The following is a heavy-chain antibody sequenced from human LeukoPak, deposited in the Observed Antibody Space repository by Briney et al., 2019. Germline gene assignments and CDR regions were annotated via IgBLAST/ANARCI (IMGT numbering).Heavy chain of an antibody. D-gene: IGHD2/OR15-2a*01. CDR1: GFTFSTYW. CDR3: ARDTYYAPFDP. V-gene: IGHV3-7*01. J-gene: IGHJ5*02. CDR2: IKEDGSEK. Sequence: PGGSLRLSCAASGFTFSTYWMSWVRQAPGKGPEWVANIKEDGSEKYYVDSVKGRFTVSRDNAKNTLYLQMNSLRAEDTAVYYCARDTYYAPFDPWGQGTLVTVSS.